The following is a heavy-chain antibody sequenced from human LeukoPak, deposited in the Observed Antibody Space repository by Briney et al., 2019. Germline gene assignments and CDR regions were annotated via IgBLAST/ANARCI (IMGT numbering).Heavy chain of an antibody. V-gene: IGHV4-30-4*08. Sequence: PSQTLSLTCTVSGGSISSGDYYWSWIRQPPGKGLEWIGYIFYNGRTYYNPSLKSRVTISADTSKNQFSLKLSSVTAADTAVYYCARDQAAAAGFLDYWGQGTLVTVSS. CDR3: ARDQAAAAGFLDY. CDR2: IFYNGRT. D-gene: IGHD6-13*01. CDR1: GGSISSGDYY. J-gene: IGHJ4*02.